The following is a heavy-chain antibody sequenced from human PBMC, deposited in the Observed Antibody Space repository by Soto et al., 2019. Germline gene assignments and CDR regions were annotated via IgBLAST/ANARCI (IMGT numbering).Heavy chain of an antibody. CDR1: GGTFSSYT. D-gene: IGHD6-13*01. J-gene: IGHJ6*03. CDR3: ARDRQSSSWGYYYYYMDV. CDR2: IIPILGIA. V-gene: IGHV1-69*08. Sequence: QVQLVQSGAEVKKPGSSVKVSCKASGGTFSSYTISWVRQAPGHGLEWMGRIIPILGIANYAQKFQGRVTITADKSTSTAYMELSSLRSEDTAVYYCARDRQSSSWGYYYYYMDVWGKGTTVTVSS.